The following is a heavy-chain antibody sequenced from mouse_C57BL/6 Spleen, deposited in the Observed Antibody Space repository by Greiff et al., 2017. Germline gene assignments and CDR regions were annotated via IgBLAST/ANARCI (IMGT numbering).Heavy chain of an antibody. CDR2: IDPETGGT. CDR1: GYTFTDYE. V-gene: IGHV1-15*01. D-gene: IGHD4-1*01. Sequence: QVQLQQSGAELVRPGASVTLSCKASGYTFTDYEMHWVKQTPVHGLEWIGAIDPETGGTAYNQKFKGKAILTADKSSSTAYMELRSLTSEDSAVYYCTRKDLTGGFDYWGQGTTLTVSS. CDR3: TRKDLTGGFDY. J-gene: IGHJ2*01.